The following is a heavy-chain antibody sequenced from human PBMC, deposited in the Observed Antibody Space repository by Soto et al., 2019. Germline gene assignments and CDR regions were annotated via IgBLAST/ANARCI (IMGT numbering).Heavy chain of an antibody. Sequence: QVPLVQSGAEVKKPGASVKVSCKASGYTFTSYAMHWVRQAPGQRLEWMGSINAGNGNTKYSQKFQGRVTITRDTSASTAYMELSSLRSDDTAVYYCARDAYYGSGSYGVVGWFDPWGQGTLVTVSS. V-gene: IGHV1-3*01. J-gene: IGHJ5*02. CDR2: INAGNGNT. CDR3: ARDAYYGSGSYGVVGWFDP. CDR1: GYTFTSYA. D-gene: IGHD3-10*01.